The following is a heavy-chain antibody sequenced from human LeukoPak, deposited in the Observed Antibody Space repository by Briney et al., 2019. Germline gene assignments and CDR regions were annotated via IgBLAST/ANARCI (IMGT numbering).Heavy chain of an antibody. Sequence: PSETLSLTCPVYGGSFSDYYWSWIRQPPGKGREWMGEINHSGSTNYNPSLKSRVTISVDPSKNQLSLKLSSVTAADTALYHCARANDYGDYLNWFDPWGQGTLVTVSS. CDR3: ARANDYGDYLNWFDP. J-gene: IGHJ5*02. CDR1: GGSFSDYY. D-gene: IGHD4-17*01. CDR2: INHSGST. V-gene: IGHV4-34*01.